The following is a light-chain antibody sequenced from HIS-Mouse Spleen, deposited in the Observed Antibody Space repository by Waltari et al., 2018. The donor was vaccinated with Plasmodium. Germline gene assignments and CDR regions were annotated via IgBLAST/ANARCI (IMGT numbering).Light chain of an antibody. J-gene: IGLJ3*02. Sequence: YELTQPPAVSVSPGQTARIPCPGDALPNKYAYLYQQKSGQALVLVIYEDSKRPPGIPERFSGSSSGTMATLTISGAQVEDEADYYCYSTDSSGNHRVFGGGTKLTVL. CDR2: EDS. CDR3: YSTDSSGNHRV. V-gene: IGLV3-10*01. CDR1: ALPNKY.